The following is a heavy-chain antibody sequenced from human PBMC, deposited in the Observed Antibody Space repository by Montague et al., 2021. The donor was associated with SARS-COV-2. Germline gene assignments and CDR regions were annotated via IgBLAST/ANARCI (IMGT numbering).Heavy chain of an antibody. J-gene: IGHJ4*02. V-gene: IGHV4-59*12. Sequence: SETLSLTCTVSGDSISRYYWGWIRQPPGKRLEWMGYHYNSGSTNYSPTLKSRIAMSVDTSENQFSLKLFSVTAADTAVYYCARVVVDASGWYHFDYWGQGALVTVSS. D-gene: IGHD6-19*01. CDR1: GDSISRYY. CDR3: ARVVVDASGWYHFDY. CDR2: HYNSGST.